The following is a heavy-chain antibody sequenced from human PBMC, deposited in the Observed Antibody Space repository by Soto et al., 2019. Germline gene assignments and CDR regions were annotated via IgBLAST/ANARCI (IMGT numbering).Heavy chain of an antibody. CDR3: APSFLYSYGPPPYYYYYGMDV. D-gene: IGHD5-18*01. V-gene: IGHV1-69*12. J-gene: IGHJ6*02. CDR1: GGTFSSYA. CDR2: IIPIFGTA. Sequence: QVQLVQSGAEVKKPGSSVKVSCKASGGTFSSYAISWVRQAPGQGLEWMGGIIPIFGTANYAQKFQGRVTITADESTSTAYMELSSLRSEDTAVYYCAPSFLYSYGPPPYYYYYGMDVWGQGTTVTVSS.